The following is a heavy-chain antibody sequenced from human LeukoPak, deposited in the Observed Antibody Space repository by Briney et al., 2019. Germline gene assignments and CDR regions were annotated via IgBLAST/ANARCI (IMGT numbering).Heavy chain of an antibody. J-gene: IGHJ5*02. CDR3: AKDSPINSSSWYPYWFDP. Sequence: GGSLRLSCAASGFTFSSYAMSWVRQAPGKGLEWVSAISGSGGSTYYADSVKGRFTISRDNSKNTLYLQMNSLRAEDTAVYYCAKDSPINSSSWYPYWFDPWGQGTLVTVSS. CDR2: ISGSGGST. CDR1: GFTFSSYA. V-gene: IGHV3-23*01. D-gene: IGHD6-13*01.